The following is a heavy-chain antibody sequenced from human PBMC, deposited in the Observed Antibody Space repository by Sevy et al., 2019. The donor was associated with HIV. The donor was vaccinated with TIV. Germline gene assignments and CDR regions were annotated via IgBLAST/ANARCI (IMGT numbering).Heavy chain of an antibody. V-gene: IGHV3-9*01. CDR2: ISWNSGSI. J-gene: IGHJ6*02. CDR3: AKDMGGSNEGCYYGMDV. CDR1: GFTFDDYA. Sequence: GGSLRLSCAASGFTFDDYAMHWVRQAPGKGLEWVSGISWNSGSIGYADSVKGRFTISRDNAKNSLYLQMNSLRAEDTALYYCAKDMGGSNEGCYYGMDVWGQGTTVTVSS. D-gene: IGHD1-26*01.